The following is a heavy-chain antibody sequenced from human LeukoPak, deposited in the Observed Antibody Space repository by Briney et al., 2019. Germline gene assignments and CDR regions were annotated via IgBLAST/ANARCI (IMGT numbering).Heavy chain of an antibody. D-gene: IGHD3-10*01. CDR3: ARPTAGNYKLDP. CDR2: IWYDGSNK. V-gene: IGHV3-33*01. Sequence: GGSLRLSCAASGFTFSSYGMHWVRQAPDKGLEWVSVIWYDGSNKYYADSVRGRFTISRVNSKNTVYLQTNSLRAEDTAVYYCARPTAGNYKLDPWGRGTLVTVSS. CDR1: GFTFSSYG. J-gene: IGHJ5*02.